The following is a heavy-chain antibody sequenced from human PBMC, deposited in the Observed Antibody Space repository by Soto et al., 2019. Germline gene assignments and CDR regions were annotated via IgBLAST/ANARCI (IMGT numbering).Heavy chain of an antibody. Sequence: ASVKVSCKASGYTFPRYAMHWVRQAPGQRREWMGWINAGNSNTKYSQKFQGRVTITRDTSASTTYMELSSLRSEDKAVYYCAREATLSYYYYYLDVWGKGTTVTVSS. V-gene: IGHV1-3*01. D-gene: IGHD5-12*01. CDR2: INAGNSNT. CDR3: AREATLSYYYYYLDV. J-gene: IGHJ6*03. CDR1: GYTFPRYA.